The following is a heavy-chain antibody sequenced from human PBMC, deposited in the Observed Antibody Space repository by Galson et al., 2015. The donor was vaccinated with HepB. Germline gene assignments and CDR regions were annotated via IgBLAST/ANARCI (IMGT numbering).Heavy chain of an antibody. CDR2: ISWDSGRI. Sequence: SLRLSCAASGFTFDDYAMHWVRQAPGKGLEWVSVISWDSGRIGYADSVKGRLTISRDNAKNSLFLQMNSLRDEDTAFYYCAKDPSPYGSGSIDYWGQGTLVTVSS. J-gene: IGHJ4*02. D-gene: IGHD3-10*01. CDR3: AKDPSPYGSGSIDY. V-gene: IGHV3-9*01. CDR1: GFTFDDYA.